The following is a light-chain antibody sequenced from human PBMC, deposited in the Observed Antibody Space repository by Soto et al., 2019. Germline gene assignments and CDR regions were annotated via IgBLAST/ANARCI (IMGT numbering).Light chain of an antibody. CDR3: QQYHNYPRT. CDR1: ESIRTW. CDR2: DAS. Sequence: DIQMTQSPSTLSASIVYRVTITCRASESIRTWLAWYQHKPGKAPKFLIYDASSLESGVPSRFSSSGSGTEFTLTISNLQPDDFATYFCQQYHNYPRTFGQGTKVDIK. J-gene: IGKJ1*01. V-gene: IGKV1-5*01.